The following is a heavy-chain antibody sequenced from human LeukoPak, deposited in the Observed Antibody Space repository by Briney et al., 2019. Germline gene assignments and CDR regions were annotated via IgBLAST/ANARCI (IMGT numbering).Heavy chain of an antibody. V-gene: IGHV3-48*02. D-gene: IGHD7-27*01. CDR1: GFTFSSHS. CDR2: IDSGSGNI. CDR3: AREDDDWGPNTLDV. J-gene: IGHJ3*01. Sequence: GSLRLSCAASGFTFSSHSMNWVRQAPGKGLEWLSYIDSGSGNIYYRDSVKGRFTISRDNAQDSLYLQMDSLRDEDTAVYYCAREDDDWGPNTLDVWGQGTVVTVSS.